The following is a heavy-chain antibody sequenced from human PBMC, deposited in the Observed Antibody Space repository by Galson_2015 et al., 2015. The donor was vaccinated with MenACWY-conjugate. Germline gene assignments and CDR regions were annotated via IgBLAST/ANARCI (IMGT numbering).Heavy chain of an antibody. CDR2: IYHSGAT. Sequence: LSLTCTVSGASMSNYSWTWVRQSPEKGLEWIGHIYHSGATNYNPSLQSRVIISADTSKGQISLNLASVSAADTAVYFCARRATTGWFDPWGQGTQVTVSS. CDR3: ARRATTGWFDP. D-gene: IGHD4-17*01. J-gene: IGHJ5*02. CDR1: GASMSNYS. V-gene: IGHV4-59*13.